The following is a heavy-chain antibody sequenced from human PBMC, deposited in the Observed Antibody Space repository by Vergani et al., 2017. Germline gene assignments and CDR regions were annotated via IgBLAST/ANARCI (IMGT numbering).Heavy chain of an antibody. Sequence: EVQLLESGGGLVQPGGSLRLSCGASGFTFSSYAMTWVRQAPGKGLEWVSAISGSGGNTFYTDSVKGRFTISRDNSKDTLYLQMNSLRVEDTAIYYCAKGAATNVWASFDNWGQGTLVTVSS. V-gene: IGHV3-23*01. J-gene: IGHJ4*02. D-gene: IGHD1-26*01. CDR2: ISGSGGNT. CDR3: AKGAATNVWASFDN. CDR1: GFTFSSYA.